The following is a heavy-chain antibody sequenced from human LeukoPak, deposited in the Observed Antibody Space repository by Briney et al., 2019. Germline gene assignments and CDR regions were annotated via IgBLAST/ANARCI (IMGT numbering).Heavy chain of an antibody. J-gene: IGHJ4*02. CDR1: GFTFSSFG. Sequence: GGSLRLSCAASGFTFSSFGMHWVRQAPGKGLEWVAVIWSDGSNKYYADSVKGRFTISRDNSKNTLYLQMNSLRAEDTAVYYCAKLAYCTDNVCYHWSTGYFDYWGQGTLVTVSS. D-gene: IGHD2-8*01. V-gene: IGHV3-33*06. CDR2: IWSDGSNK. CDR3: AKLAYCTDNVCYHWSTGYFDY.